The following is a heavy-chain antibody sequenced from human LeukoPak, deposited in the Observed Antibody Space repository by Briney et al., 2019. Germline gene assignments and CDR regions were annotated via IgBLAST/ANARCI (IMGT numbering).Heavy chain of an antibody. V-gene: IGHV3-30*18. CDR1: GFTFSSYG. Sequence: GRSLRLSCAASGFTFSSYGMHWVRQAPGKGLEWVAVISYDRSNKYYADSVKGRFTISRDNSKNTLYLQMNSLRAEDTAVYYCAKVSGVFIVGAYDYWGQGTLVTVSS. CDR2: ISYDRSNK. CDR3: AKVSGVFIVGAYDY. J-gene: IGHJ4*02. D-gene: IGHD1-26*01.